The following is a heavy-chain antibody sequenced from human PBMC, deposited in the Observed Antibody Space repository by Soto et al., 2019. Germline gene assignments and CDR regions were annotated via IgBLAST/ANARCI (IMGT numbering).Heavy chain of an antibody. Sequence: GGSLRLSCQPSGFSFSSYAMHWVRQAPGKGLQWVGVISCDGSHKFYGESVKGRFTISRDNSMNTLYLQMPSLTTEDTGVYYCAKVAGVATGGTVGGLDPWGQGTLVTVSS. D-gene: IGHD6-13*01. V-gene: IGHV3-30*18. CDR3: AKVAGVATGGTVGGLDP. CDR2: ISCDGSHK. J-gene: IGHJ5*02. CDR1: GFSFSSYA.